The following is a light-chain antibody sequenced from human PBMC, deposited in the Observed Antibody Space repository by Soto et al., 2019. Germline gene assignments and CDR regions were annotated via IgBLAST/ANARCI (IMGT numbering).Light chain of an antibody. V-gene: IGLV2-8*01. J-gene: IGLJ1*01. CDR1: SSDVGAYKY. CDR3: TSYTSSSTYV. Sequence: QSALTQPPSASGSPGQSVTISCTGTSSDVGAYKYVSWYQQYPGKAPKLMIYEVTKRPSGVPDRFSGSKSGNTASLTVSGLQAEDEADYYCTSYTSSSTYVFGTGTKLTVL. CDR2: EVT.